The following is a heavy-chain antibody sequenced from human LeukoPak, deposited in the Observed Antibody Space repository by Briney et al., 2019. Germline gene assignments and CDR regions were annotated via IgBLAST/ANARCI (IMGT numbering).Heavy chain of an antibody. CDR2: INNGGST. J-gene: IGHJ4*02. Sequence: SETLSLTCAVYGGSFSGYYWSWIRQPPGKGLEWIGDINNGGSTNYNPSLKSRITMSVDTSKNQFSLKLSSVTAADTAVYYCARDNDMGFEYWGQGTLVTVSS. D-gene: IGHD3-9*01. CDR1: GGSFSGYY. CDR3: ARDNDMGFEY. V-gene: IGHV4-34*01.